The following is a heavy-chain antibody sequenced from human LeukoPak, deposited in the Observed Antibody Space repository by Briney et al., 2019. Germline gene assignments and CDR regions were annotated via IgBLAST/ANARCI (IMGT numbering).Heavy chain of an antibody. Sequence: PGGSLRLSCAASGFTFSSYAMHWVRQAPGKGLEWVAVISYDGSNKYYADSVKGRFTISRDNSKNTLYLQMNTLRAEDTAVYYCAKETLSWGQGTLVTVSS. CDR1: GFTFSSYA. CDR3: AKETLS. CDR2: ISYDGSNK. J-gene: IGHJ4*02. V-gene: IGHV3-30*04.